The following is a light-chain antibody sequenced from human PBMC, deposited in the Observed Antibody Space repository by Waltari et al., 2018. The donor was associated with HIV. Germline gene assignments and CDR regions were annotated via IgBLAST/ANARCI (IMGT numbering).Light chain of an antibody. CDR1: QSVLYSSNNKNY. Sequence: DIVMTQSPDSLAVSLGERAAIHYKSSQSVLYSSNNKNYLAWYQQKPGQPPKLLIYWASTRESGVPDRFSGSGSGTDFTLTISSLRAEDVALYYCQQYYSTPPTFGQGTKLEIK. CDR2: WAS. J-gene: IGKJ2*01. V-gene: IGKV4-1*01. CDR3: QQYYSTPPT.